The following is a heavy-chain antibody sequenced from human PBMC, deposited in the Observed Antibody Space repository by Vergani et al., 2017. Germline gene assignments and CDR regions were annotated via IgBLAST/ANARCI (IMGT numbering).Heavy chain of an antibody. J-gene: IGHJ6*02. D-gene: IGHD6-13*01. CDR1: GFTFSSYW. V-gene: IGHV3-74*01. CDR3: AKDKGIAASYYYYGMDV. Sequence: VQLVESGGGLVQPGGSLRLSCAASGFTFSSYWMHWVRQAPGKGLVWVSRINSDGSSTSYADSVKGRFTISRDNAKNTLYLQMNSLRAEDTALYYCAKDKGIAASYYYYGMDVWGQGTTVTVSS. CDR2: INSDGSST.